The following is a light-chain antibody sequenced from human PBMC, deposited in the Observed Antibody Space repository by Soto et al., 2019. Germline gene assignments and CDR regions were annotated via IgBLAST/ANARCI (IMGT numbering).Light chain of an antibody. J-gene: IGLJ1*01. CDR1: SSDIGSYNF. V-gene: IGLV2-14*01. CDR3: TSYTSSSTLYV. CDR2: EVS. Sequence: QSALTQPASVSGSPGQSITISCTGTSSDIGSYNFVSWYQYLPGKAPKLMIYEVSNRPSGVSNRFSGSKSGNTASLTISGLKAEDEADYYCTSYTSSSTLYVFGTGTKLTVL.